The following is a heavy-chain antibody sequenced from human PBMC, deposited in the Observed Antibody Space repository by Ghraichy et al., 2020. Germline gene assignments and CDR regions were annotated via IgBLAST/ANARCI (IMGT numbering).Heavy chain of an antibody. CDR2: IDHSSDRI. CDR1: GFTFSSYV. CDR3: ARDHDWALDF. V-gene: IGHV3-48*02. J-gene: IGHJ4*02. Sequence: GESLNISCAASGFTFSSYVMNWVRQAPGKGLEWVSYIDHSSDRIYYADSVKGRFTISRDNAKNSLYLQMNSLRDEDTAVYYCARDHDWALDFWGQGVLVTGSS. D-gene: IGHD3-9*01.